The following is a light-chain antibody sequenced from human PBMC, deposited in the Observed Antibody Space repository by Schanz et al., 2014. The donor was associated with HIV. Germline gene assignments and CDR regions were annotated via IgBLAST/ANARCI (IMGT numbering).Light chain of an antibody. CDR2: DVS. CDR3: GSFTTRNIWV. V-gene: IGLV2-14*01. J-gene: IGLJ3*02. Sequence: QSALTQPASVSGSPGQSITISCTGTSSDVGGYNYVTWYQQQPGKAPKLMIYDVSHRPSGVSDRFSGSKSGNTASLTISGLQAEDEADYYCGSFTTRNIWVFGGGTKLTVL. CDR1: SSDVGGYNY.